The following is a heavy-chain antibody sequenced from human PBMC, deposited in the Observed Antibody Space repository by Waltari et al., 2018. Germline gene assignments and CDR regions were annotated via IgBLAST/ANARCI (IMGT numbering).Heavy chain of an antibody. Sequence: QVQLQESGPGLVKPSQTLSLTCTVSGGSISSGSYYWSWIRQSAGKGLEWIGRIYASGRTNYNPSLKSRLTISVDTSKNQFALKRSSVTAADTAVYYCARGCSGGSCYLIDYWGQGTLVTVSS. CDR3: ARGCSGGSCYLIDY. J-gene: IGHJ4*02. V-gene: IGHV4-61*02. CDR2: IYASGRT. CDR1: GGSISSGSYY. D-gene: IGHD2-15*01.